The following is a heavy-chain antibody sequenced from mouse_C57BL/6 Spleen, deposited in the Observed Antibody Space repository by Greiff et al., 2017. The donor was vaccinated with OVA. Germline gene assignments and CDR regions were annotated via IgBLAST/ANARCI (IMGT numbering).Heavy chain of an antibody. CDR1: GYTFTSYW. CDR3: ARVGDYSAPY. D-gene: IGHD1-1*01. J-gene: IGHJ2*01. CDR2: IDPSDSYT. Sequence: VQLQQPGAELVRPGTSVKLSCKASGYTFTSYWMHWVKQRPGQGLEWIGVIDPSDSYTNYNQKFKGKATLTVDTSSSTAYMQLSSLTSEDSAVYYCARVGDYSAPYWGQGTTLTVSS. V-gene: IGHV1-59*01.